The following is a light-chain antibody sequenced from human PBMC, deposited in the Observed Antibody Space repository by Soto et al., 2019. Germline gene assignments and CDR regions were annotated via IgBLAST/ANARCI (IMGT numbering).Light chain of an antibody. CDR1: QSVSSDY. V-gene: IGKV3-20*01. CDR3: HQYGSSPRT. J-gene: IGKJ5*01. CDR2: RAS. Sequence: EIVLTQSPGTLSLSPGERATLSCRASQSVSSDYLAWYQQKPGQTPKVLIYRASSRATGIPDRFSGSGSGTDFTLTISRLEPEDFAVYYCHQYGSSPRTFGQGTRLEIK.